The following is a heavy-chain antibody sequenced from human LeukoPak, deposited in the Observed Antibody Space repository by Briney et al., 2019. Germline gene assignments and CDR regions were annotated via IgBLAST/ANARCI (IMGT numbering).Heavy chain of an antibody. CDR1: GFTFSSYW. CDR2: IKQDGSEK. CDR3: ARVYRSYSFDAFDI. Sequence: GGSLRLSCAASGFTFSSYWMSWVRQAPGKGLEWVANIKQDGSEKYYVDSVKGRFTISRDNAKNSLHLQMNSLRAEDTAVYYCARVYRSYSFDAFDIWGQGTMVTVSS. D-gene: IGHD1-14*01. V-gene: IGHV3-7*01. J-gene: IGHJ3*02.